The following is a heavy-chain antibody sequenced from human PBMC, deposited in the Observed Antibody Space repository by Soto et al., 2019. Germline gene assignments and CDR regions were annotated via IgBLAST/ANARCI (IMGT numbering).Heavy chain of an antibody. Sequence: ESGGGVVQPGRSLSLSCAASGFTFSSYDMHWVRQAPGKVLEWLAVISYDGRNKYYADSVKGRFTISRDNSQNTLYLQMNSLRAEDTAVYYWGRDLTAMVRGPHRRAGMDVWGQGNTVTVSS. V-gene: IGHV3-30-3*01. CDR3: GRDLTAMVRGPHRRAGMDV. J-gene: IGHJ6*02. CDR2: ISYDGRNK. CDR1: GFTFSSYD. D-gene: IGHD3-10*01.